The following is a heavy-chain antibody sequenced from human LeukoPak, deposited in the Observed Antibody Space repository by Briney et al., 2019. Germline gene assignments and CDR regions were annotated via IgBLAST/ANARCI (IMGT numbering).Heavy chain of an antibody. CDR2: IYYSGST. CDR3: ARHSRGEGTPSDY. Sequence: KPSETLSLNFTVSGGSISSSSYYWGWIRQPPGKGLEWIGSIYYSGSTYYNPSLKSRVTISVDTSKNQFSLKLSSVTAADTAVYYCARHSRGEGTPSDYWGQGTLVTVSS. D-gene: IGHD3-10*01. J-gene: IGHJ4*02. CDR1: GGSISSSSYY. V-gene: IGHV4-39*01.